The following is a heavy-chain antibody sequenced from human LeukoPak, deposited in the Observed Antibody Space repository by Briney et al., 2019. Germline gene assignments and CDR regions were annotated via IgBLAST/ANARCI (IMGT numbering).Heavy chain of an antibody. CDR1: GVTFSSYW. V-gene: IGHV3-7*05. J-gene: IGHJ4*02. Sequence: AGGSLRLSCAASGVTFSSYWMSWVRQAPGRGLEWVANIKQDGSDKYYVDSVKGRFTISRDNAKNSLYLQMNSLRAEDTAVYYCARSLGSCSAGSCFPFDYRGQGTLVTVSS. CDR3: ARSLGSCSAGSCFPFDY. D-gene: IGHD2-15*01. CDR2: IKQDGSDK.